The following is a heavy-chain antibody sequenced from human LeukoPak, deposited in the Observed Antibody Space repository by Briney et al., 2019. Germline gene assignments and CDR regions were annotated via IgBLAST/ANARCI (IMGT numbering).Heavy chain of an antibody. D-gene: IGHD2-8*01. CDR1: GGTFSSYA. Sequence: SVKVSCKASGGTFSSYAISWVRQAPGQGLEWMGGIIPIFGTANYAQKFQGRVTITADESTSTAYMELSSLRSEDTAVYYCARAGYCTNGVCYTRRFDPWGQGTLVTVSS. J-gene: IGHJ5*02. CDR2: IIPIFGTA. V-gene: IGHV1-69*13. CDR3: ARAGYCTNGVCYTRRFDP.